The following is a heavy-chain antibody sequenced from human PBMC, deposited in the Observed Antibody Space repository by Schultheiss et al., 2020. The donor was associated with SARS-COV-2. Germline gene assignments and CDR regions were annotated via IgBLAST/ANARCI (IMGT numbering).Heavy chain of an antibody. CDR2: ISSSSSYI. Sequence: GESLKISCAASGFTFSSYSMNWVRQAPGKGLEWVSSISSSSSYIYYADSVKGRFTISRDNAKNSLYLQMNSLRAEDTAVYYCARGHNMTYYFDYWGQGTLVTVSS. V-gene: IGHV3-21*04. CDR1: GFTFSSYS. CDR3: ARGHNMTYYFDY. D-gene: IGHD2/OR15-2a*01. J-gene: IGHJ4*02.